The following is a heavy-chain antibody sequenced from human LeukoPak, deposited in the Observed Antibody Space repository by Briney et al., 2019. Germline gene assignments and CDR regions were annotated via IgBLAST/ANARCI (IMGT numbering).Heavy chain of an antibody. V-gene: IGHV1-18*01. CDR1: GYTFTSYG. J-gene: IGHJ6*03. Sequence: ASVKVSCKASGYTFTSYGISWVRQAPGQGLEWMGWISAYNGNTNYAQKLQGRVTMTTDTSTSTAYMELRSLRSDDTAVYYCARDPGSFYYYYYMDVWGKGTTVTISS. CDR3: ARDPGSFYYYYYMDV. CDR2: ISAYNGNT. D-gene: IGHD1-26*01.